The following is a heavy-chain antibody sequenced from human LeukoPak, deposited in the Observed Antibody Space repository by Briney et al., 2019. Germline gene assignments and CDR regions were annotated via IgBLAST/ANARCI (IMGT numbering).Heavy chain of an antibody. D-gene: IGHD2/OR15-2a*01. V-gene: IGHV3-30*02. CDR1: GFTFSTDG. CDR2: ILSNGNNK. J-gene: IGHJ4*02. CDR3: ATSGTTSFDY. Sequence: PGGSLRLSCAASGFTFSTDGIHWIRQAPGEGLEWVAFILSNGNNKYYADSVKGRFTISRDNSKNTLYLQMNSLRAEDTAVYYCATSGTTSFDYWGQGTLVTVSS.